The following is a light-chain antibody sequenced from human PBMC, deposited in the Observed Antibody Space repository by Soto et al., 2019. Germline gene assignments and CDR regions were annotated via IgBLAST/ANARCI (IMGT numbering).Light chain of an antibody. Sequence: DIQMTQSPSSLSASVGDRVTITCRASQSISSYLNWYQQKPGKAPKLLIYAASSLQSGVPSRFTGSGSATDFTLTISSLQPEDFETYYCQPSYSTPFTFGPGTKVDIK. CDR2: AAS. V-gene: IGKV1-39*01. CDR3: QPSYSTPFT. J-gene: IGKJ3*01. CDR1: QSISSY.